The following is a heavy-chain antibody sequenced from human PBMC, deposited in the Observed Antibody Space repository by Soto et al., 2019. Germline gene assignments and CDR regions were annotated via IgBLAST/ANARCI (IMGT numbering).Heavy chain of an antibody. D-gene: IGHD6-19*01. CDR1: GFTFSSYG. CDR3: AKGGWLDS. J-gene: IGHJ4*02. CDR2: ISDSGGVR. V-gene: IGHV3-23*01. Sequence: EVQLLESGGDLVQPGGSLRLSCAASGFTFSSYGMSWVRQGPGKGLEWVSDISDSGGVRHYADSVKGRFTISRDNPKNTQYLQMNSLRVEDTAVYYCAKGGWLDSWGQGTLVTVSS.